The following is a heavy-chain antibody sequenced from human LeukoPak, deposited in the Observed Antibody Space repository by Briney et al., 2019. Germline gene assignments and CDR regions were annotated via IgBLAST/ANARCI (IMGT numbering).Heavy chain of an antibody. CDR2: ISAYNGNT. D-gene: IGHD3-22*01. V-gene: IGHV1-18*01. J-gene: IGHJ5*02. CDR1: GYTFTSYG. Sequence: ASVKVSCKASGYTFTSYGISWVRQAPGQGLEWMGWISAYNGNTNYAQKFQGRVTMTRDTSISTAYMELSRLRSDDTAVYYCASEYYYDSSGYYSHGVRWFDPWGQGTLVTVSS. CDR3: ASEYYYDSSGYYSHGVRWFDP.